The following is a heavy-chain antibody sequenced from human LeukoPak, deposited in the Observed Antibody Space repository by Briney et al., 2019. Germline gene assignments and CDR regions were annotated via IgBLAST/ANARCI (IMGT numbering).Heavy chain of an antibody. CDR1: GFTFSNYG. D-gene: IGHD3-10*01. J-gene: IGHJ4*02. CDR3: ASTSRGVIDY. Sequence: GGSLRLSCAASGFTFSNYGMHWVRQAPGKGLEWLAGISFDGNNEYYADSVKGRFTISRDNSKNTLYLQMNSLRGEDAAVYYCASTSRGVIDYWGQGTLVTVSS. CDR2: ISFDGNNE. V-gene: IGHV3-30-3*01.